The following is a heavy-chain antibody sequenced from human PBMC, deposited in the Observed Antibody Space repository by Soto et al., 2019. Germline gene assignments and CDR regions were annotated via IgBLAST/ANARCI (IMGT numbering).Heavy chain of an antibody. CDR3: ARDGGRHSGGIDY. D-gene: IGHD1-26*01. CDR1: GATFSSYS. CDR2: IIPILGTA. V-gene: IGHV1-69*01. J-gene: IGHJ4*02. Sequence: QVQLVQSGAEVKKPGSSVKVSCKASGATFSSYSINWVRQAPGQGLEWMGEIIPILGTANYAQKFQGRVTITADESTSTAYMELRSLRSEDTAVYYCARDGGRHSGGIDYWGQGTLVTVSS.